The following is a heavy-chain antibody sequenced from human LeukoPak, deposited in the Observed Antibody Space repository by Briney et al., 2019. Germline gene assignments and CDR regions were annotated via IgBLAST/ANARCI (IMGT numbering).Heavy chain of an antibody. J-gene: IGHJ4*02. V-gene: IGHV4-61*02. D-gene: IGHD2-15*01. CDR1: GGSINSATYY. CDR2: IYTSGST. CDR3: ARNSCPSGTCYDNRGYFDY. Sequence: SETLSLTCTVSGGSINSATYYWTWIRQPAGKGLEWIGRIYTSGSTNYNPSLKSRVTISVDTSKNQFSLKLSSVTAADTAVYYCARNSCPSGTCYDNRGYFDYWGQGTLVTVSS.